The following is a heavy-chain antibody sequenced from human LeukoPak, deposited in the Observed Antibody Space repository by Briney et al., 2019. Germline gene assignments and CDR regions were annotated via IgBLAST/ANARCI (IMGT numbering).Heavy chain of an antibody. CDR1: GGFISSYY. CDR2: IYYSVST. V-gene: IGHV4-59*01. J-gene: IGHJ3*02. CDR3: ARGITYYYDSSGPDAFDI. D-gene: IGHD3-22*01. Sequence: PSETLSLTCTVSGGFISSYYWSWIRQPPGKGLEYIGYIYYSVSTNYNPSLKSRVTISVDTSKNQFSLKLSSETAADTAVYYCARGITYYYDSSGPDAFDIWGQGTMVTVSS.